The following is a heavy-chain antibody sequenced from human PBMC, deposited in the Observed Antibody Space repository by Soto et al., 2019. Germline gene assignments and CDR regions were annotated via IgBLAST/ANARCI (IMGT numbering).Heavy chain of an antibody. V-gene: IGHV4-34*01. Sequence: QVQLQQWGAGLLKPSETLSLTCAVYGGSFSGYYWSWIRQPPGKGLEWIGEINHSGSTNYNPSLKRRVTISVDTSKNQFSLKLSSVTAADTAVYYCARAEPDIVVVPAAMMVAGTTYYYMDVWGKGTTVTVSS. CDR1: GGSFSGYY. D-gene: IGHD2-2*01. J-gene: IGHJ6*03. CDR2: INHSGST. CDR3: ARAEPDIVVVPAAMMVAGTTYYYMDV.